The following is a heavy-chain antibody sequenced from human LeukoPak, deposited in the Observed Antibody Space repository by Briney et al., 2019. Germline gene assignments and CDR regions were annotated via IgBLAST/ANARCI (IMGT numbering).Heavy chain of an antibody. Sequence: GRSLRLSRVASGFTFSDYGMLWVRQPPGKGLEWVAVISYDGRNEHYADSVKGRFTISRDNSKNTVFLQMNTLRTEDTAVYFCAKDKPIDYWGQGTLVTVSS. CDR1: GFTFSDYG. D-gene: IGHD1-14*01. CDR3: AKDKPIDY. V-gene: IGHV3-30*18. CDR2: ISYDGRNE. J-gene: IGHJ4*02.